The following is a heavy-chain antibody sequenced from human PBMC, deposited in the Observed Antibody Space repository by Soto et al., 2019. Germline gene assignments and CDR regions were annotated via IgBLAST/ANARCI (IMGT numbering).Heavy chain of an antibody. V-gene: IGHV1-3*05. CDR1: GYTFTNYA. CDR3: ARVSGYYFLDY. D-gene: IGHD5-12*01. CDR2: INAGNGNT. J-gene: IGHJ4*02. Sequence: QVQLVQSGAEEKKPGASVKVSCKASGYTFTNYAMHWVCQAPGQRLEWMGWINAGNGNTKYSQKFQGRVTITRDTSASTAYMEPSSLRSEDTAVYYCARVSGYYFLDYWGQGTLVTVSS.